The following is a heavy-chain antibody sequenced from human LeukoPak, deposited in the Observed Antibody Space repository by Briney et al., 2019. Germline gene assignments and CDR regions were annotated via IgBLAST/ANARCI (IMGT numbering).Heavy chain of an antibody. CDR1: EFTFSSYA. J-gene: IGHJ3*02. Sequence: PGGSLRLSCVASEFTFSSYAMNWVRQAPGKGLEWVSLIRGSGASTFYADSVKGRFTISRDNSKNTLFLHMNTLRAEDMAVYYCAKGAGSSGYDAFDIWGQGTMVTVSS. D-gene: IGHD3-22*01. CDR2: IRGSGAST. CDR3: AKGAGSSGYDAFDI. V-gene: IGHV3-23*01.